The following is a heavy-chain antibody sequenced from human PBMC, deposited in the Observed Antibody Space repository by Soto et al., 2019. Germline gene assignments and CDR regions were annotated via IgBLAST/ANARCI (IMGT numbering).Heavy chain of an antibody. CDR1: GGSISSVFFF. J-gene: IGHJ5*02. D-gene: IGHD2-8*01. V-gene: IGHV4-30-2*01. CDR3: ARWWMYAPRFDP. CDR2: IYHSVIT. Sequence: SETLSLTCAVSGGSISSVFFFLSWIRQLPGKVLVCFGYIYHSVITYYYLSLKSRVTISVDRSKNQFSLKLSSVTAADTAVYYCARWWMYAPRFDPLGQRT.